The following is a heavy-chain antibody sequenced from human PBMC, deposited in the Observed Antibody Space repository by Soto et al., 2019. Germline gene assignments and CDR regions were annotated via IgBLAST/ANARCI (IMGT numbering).Heavy chain of an antibody. CDR2: INHSGIT. V-gene: IGHV4-34*01. CDR1: GGSFTDHY. J-gene: IGHJ6*02. D-gene: IGHD3-3*01. CDR3: ARGRLDWLLLGYGVDV. Sequence: PSETLPLTCAVYGGSFTDHYGTWIRQSPGKGLEWIGEINHSGITYYNTSLKSRVTISVDTSKNQFSLKLRSVTAADTATYYCARGRLDWLLLGYGVDVWGQGTTVTVSS.